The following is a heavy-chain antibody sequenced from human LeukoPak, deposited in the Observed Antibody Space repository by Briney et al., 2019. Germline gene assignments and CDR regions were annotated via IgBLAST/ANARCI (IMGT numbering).Heavy chain of an antibody. Sequence: ASVKVSCKASGYTFTGYYMHLVRQAPRQGLEWMGWINPNSGGTNYAQKFQGRVTMTRDTSISTAYMELSRLRSDDTAVYYCAREDYGVSRGDYWGQGTLVTVSS. V-gene: IGHV1-2*02. CDR2: INPNSGGT. D-gene: IGHD4-17*01. J-gene: IGHJ4*02. CDR3: AREDYGVSRGDY. CDR1: GYTFTGYY.